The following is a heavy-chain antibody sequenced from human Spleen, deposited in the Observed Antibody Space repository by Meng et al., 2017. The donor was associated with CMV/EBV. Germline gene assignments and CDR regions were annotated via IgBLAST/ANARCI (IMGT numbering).Heavy chain of an antibody. D-gene: IGHD2-2*01. V-gene: IGHV1-18*01. J-gene: IGHJ2*01. CDR1: GYTFTSYG. CDR3: ARSLTPNYCSSTSCYWYFDL. Sequence: ASVKVSCKASGYTFTSYGISWVRQAPGQGLEWMGWISAYNGNTNYAQKLQGRVTMTTDTSTSTAYMELRSLRSDDTAVYYCARSLTPNYCSSTSCYWYFDLWGRGTLVTVSS. CDR2: ISAYNGNT.